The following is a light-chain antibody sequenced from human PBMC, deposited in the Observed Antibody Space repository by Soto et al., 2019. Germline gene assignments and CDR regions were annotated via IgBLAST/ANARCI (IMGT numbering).Light chain of an antibody. CDR3: HSFDDNVRAYF. Sequence: QSVLTQPPSVSGALGQMITISCTGSTSNLGAGFDVHWYQQLPGAVPKLLIYANTLRPSGVPDRFSASKSGTSASLAITGVQAEDEGDYYCHSFDDNVRAYFFGNGTKLTVL. CDR1: TSNLGAGFD. V-gene: IGLV1-40*01. J-gene: IGLJ1*01. CDR2: ANT.